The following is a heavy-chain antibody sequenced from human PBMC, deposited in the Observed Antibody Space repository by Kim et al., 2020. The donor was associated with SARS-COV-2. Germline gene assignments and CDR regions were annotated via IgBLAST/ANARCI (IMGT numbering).Heavy chain of an antibody. CDR3: AKGVKLDS. CDR2: SGVNLI. J-gene: IGHJ4*02. D-gene: IGHD4-4*01. V-gene: IGHV3-11*01. Sequence: SGVNLIECAASVKGRITIPRDTAKKSVSLQMNSLRADDTAIYYCAKGVKLDSWGQGTLVTVSS.